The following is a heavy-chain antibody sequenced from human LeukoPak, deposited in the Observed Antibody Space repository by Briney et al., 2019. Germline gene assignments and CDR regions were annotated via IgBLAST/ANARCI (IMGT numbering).Heavy chain of an antibody. J-gene: IGHJ4*02. V-gene: IGHV4-4*02. CDR2: IYHSGST. CDR1: GGSISSSNW. D-gene: IGHD2-15*01. Sequence: SETLSLTCTVSGGSISSSNWWSWVRQPPGKGLEWIGEIYHSGSTNYNPSLKSRVTISVDKSKNQFSLKLSSVTAADTAVYYCARDCCSGGFVGEFDYWGQGTLVTVSS. CDR3: ARDCCSGGFVGEFDY.